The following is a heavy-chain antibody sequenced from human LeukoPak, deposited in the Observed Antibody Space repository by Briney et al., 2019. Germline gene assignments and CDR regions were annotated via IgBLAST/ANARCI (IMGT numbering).Heavy chain of an antibody. CDR3: ARLDGGGYFDY. D-gene: IGHD4-23*01. CDR1: GFTFSSYA. J-gene: IGHJ4*02. Sequence: GGSLRVSCAASGFTFSSYAMSWVRQAPGKGLEWVSGISASGGSTYYADSVKGRFTISRDNSKNTLYLQMNSLRAEDTAVYYCARLDGGGYFDYWGQGTLVTVSS. V-gene: IGHV3-23*01. CDR2: ISASGGST.